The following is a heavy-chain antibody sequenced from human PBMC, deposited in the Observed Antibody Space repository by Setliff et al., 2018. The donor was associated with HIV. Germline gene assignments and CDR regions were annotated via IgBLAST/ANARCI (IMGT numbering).Heavy chain of an antibody. J-gene: IGHJ3*02. D-gene: IGHD3-22*01. CDR1: GYSFTGYY. CDR3: ARVNPFLYYYDTSGHSGAFDI. V-gene: IGHV1-2*02. Sequence: ASVKVSCKASGYSFTGYYMNWMRQAPGQGLEWMGWINSNSGGTNYAQKFQGRVTVTRDTSISTAYMELSRLRSDDTAVYYCARVNPFLYYYDTSGHSGAFDIWGRGTVVTVSS. CDR2: INSNSGGT.